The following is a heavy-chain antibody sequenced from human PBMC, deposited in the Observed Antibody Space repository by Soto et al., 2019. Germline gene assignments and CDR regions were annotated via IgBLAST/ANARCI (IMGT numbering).Heavy chain of an antibody. CDR3: ARSPQYSSGWNGGFDY. CDR1: GGSISSYY. Sequence: SETLSLTCTVSGGSISSYYWSWIRQPAGKGLEWIGRIYTSGSTNYNPSLKGRVTMSVDTSKNQFSLKLSSVTAADTAVYYCARSPQYSSGWNGGFDYWGQGTLVTVSS. CDR2: IYTSGST. J-gene: IGHJ4*02. D-gene: IGHD6-19*01. V-gene: IGHV4-4*07.